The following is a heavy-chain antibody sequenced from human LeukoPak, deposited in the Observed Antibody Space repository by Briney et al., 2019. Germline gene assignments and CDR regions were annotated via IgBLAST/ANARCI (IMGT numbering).Heavy chain of an antibody. V-gene: IGHV4-30-4*01. CDR3: ARSTRLAAAGFDY. CDR1: GGSISSGDYY. Sequence: PSETLSLTCTVSGGSISSGDYYWSWIRQPPGKGLEWIGYIYYSGSTYYNPSLKSRVTISVDTSKNQFSLKLSSVTVADTAVYYCARSTRLAAAGFDYWGQGTLVTVSS. D-gene: IGHD6-13*01. CDR2: IYYSGST. J-gene: IGHJ4*02.